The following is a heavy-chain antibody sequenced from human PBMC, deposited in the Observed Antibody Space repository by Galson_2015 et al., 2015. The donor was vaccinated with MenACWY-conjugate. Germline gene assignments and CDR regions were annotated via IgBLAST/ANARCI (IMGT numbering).Heavy chain of an antibody. CDR2: VYYNGNT. J-gene: IGHJ4*02. Sequence: ETLSLTCTVSDDSVNSGSYYWNWIRQPPGKVLEWIGYVYYNGNTNYNPSDESRVTISVDTSKNQFSLRLSSVTAADTAVYYCARAAWNYMFFDSWGQGSLVTVSS. CDR1: DDSVNSGSYY. D-gene: IGHD1-7*01. CDR3: ARAAWNYMFFDS. V-gene: IGHV4-61*01.